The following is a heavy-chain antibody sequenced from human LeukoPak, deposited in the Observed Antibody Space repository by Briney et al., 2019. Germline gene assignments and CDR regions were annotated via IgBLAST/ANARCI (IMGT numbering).Heavy chain of an antibody. D-gene: IGHD6-13*01. V-gene: IGHV1-69*01. CDR1: GGTFSSYA. CDR3: ASGKAAGTYYYYGMDV. CDR2: IIPIFGTA. J-gene: IGHJ6*02. Sequence: SVKVSCKASGGTFSSYAISWVRQAPGQGLEWMGGIIPIFGTANYAQKFQGRVTITADESTSTAYMELSSLRSEDTAVYYRASGKAAGTYYYYGMDVWGQGTTVTVSS.